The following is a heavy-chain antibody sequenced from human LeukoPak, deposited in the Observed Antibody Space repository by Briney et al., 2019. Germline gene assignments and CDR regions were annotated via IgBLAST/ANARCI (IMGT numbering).Heavy chain of an antibody. Sequence: SVKVSCKASGGTFSSYAISWVRQAPEQGLEWMGRIIPIFGIANYAQKFQGRVTITADKSTSTAYMELSSLRSEDTAVYYCAREMATTRTDFDYWGQGTLVTVSS. CDR2: IIPIFGIA. J-gene: IGHJ4*02. CDR3: AREMATTRTDFDY. V-gene: IGHV1-69*04. D-gene: IGHD5-24*01. CDR1: GGTFSSYA.